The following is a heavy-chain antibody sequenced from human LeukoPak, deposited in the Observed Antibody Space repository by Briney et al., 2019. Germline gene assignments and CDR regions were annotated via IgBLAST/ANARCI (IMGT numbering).Heavy chain of an antibody. J-gene: IGHJ6*03. V-gene: IGHV1-18*01. D-gene: IGHD3-3*01. CDR3: ARAKGDFWSGPDPYYYMDV. Sequence: ASVKVSCKASGYTFTSYGISWVRQAPGQGLEWMGWISAYNGNTNYAQKLQGRVTMTTDTSTSTAYMELRSLRSDDTAVYYCARAKGDFWSGPDPYYYMDVWGKGTTVTVSS. CDR1: GYTFTSYG. CDR2: ISAYNGNT.